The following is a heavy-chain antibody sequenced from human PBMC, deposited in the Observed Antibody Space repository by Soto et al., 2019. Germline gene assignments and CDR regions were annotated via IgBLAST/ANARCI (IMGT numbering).Heavy chain of an antibody. CDR3: AKDHASYYDFWSGSETDYYYGMDV. J-gene: IGHJ6*01. CDR1: GFTFSSYA. V-gene: IGHV3-23*01. CDR2: ISGSGGST. D-gene: IGHD3-3*01. Sequence: GGSLRLSCAASGFTFSSYAMSWVRQAPGKGLEWVSAISGSGGSTYYADSVKGRFTISRDNSKNTLYLQMNSLRAEDTAVYYCAKDHASYYDFWSGSETDYYYGMDVWGQGTTVTVSS.